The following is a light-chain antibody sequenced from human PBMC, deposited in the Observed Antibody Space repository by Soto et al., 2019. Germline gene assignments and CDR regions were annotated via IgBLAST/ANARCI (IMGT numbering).Light chain of an antibody. CDR1: SSNIGAGYD. J-gene: IGLJ2*01. V-gene: IGLV1-40*01. Sequence: QSVLTQPPSVSGAPGQRVTIPCTGSSSNIGAGYDVHWYQQLPGTAPKLLIYGSSNRPSGVPDRFSGSKSGTSASLAITGLQAEDEADYSCQSYDSSLSVDVVFGGGTKLTVL. CDR3: QSYDSSLSVDVV. CDR2: GSS.